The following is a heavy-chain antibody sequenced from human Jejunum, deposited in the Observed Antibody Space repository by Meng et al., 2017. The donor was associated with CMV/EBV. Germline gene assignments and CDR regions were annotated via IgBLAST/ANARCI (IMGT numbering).Heavy chain of an antibody. CDR1: XGSVLSGDYY. CDR2: IYHSGST. Sequence: QVQLQESGPVLVKPSRXXXXXCXVSXGSVLSGDYYWSWIRQPPGKVLEWIGYIYHSGSTYYNPSLKSRVTISVDTSKNQFSLKLSSVTAADTAVYYCARVGCSGGSCYRNYPYYFDYWGQGTLVTVSS. CDR3: ARVGCSGGSCYRNYPYYFDY. J-gene: IGHJ4*02. V-gene: IGHV4-30-4*08. D-gene: IGHD2-15*01.